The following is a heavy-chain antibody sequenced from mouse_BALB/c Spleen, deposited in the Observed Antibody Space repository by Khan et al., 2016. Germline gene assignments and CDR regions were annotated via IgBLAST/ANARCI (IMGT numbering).Heavy chain of an antibody. Sequence: EVQLVETGGGLVQPKGSLKLSCAASGFTFNTNAMKWVRQAPGKGLEWVARIRSKSNNYATYYADSVKDRFTISRDDSQSMLYLQMNNLKTEDTAMYYCVLAPLSSYAMDYWGQGTSVTVSS. V-gene: IGHV10S3*01. J-gene: IGHJ4*01. CDR1: GFTFNTNA. CDR2: IRSKSNNYAT. CDR3: VLAPLSSYAMDY. D-gene: IGHD1-1*01.